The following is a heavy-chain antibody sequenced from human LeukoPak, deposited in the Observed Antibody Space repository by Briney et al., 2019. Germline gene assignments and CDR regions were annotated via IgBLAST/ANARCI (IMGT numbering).Heavy chain of an antibody. CDR2: IRYDGSNK. CDR3: AKFSRSYCSSTRCSKYFDY. D-gene: IGHD2-2*01. J-gene: IGHJ4*02. CDR1: GFTFSSYG. V-gene: IGHV3-30*02. Sequence: QPGGSLRLSCAASGFTFSSYGMHWVRQAPGKGLEWVAFIRYDGSNKYYADSVKGRFTISRDNSKNTLYLQMNSLRAEDTAVYYCAKFSRSYCSSTRCSKYFDYWGQGTLVTVSS.